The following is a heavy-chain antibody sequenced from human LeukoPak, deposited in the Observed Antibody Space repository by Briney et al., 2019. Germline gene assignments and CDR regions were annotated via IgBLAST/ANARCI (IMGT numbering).Heavy chain of an antibody. J-gene: IGHJ6*03. D-gene: IGHD1-14*01. Sequence: SETLSLTCNVSRYSISSGYYWGWIRQPPGKGLEWIGNIYHSGSTYYNPSLKSRVTISVDTSKNQFSLKLSSVTAADTAVYYCARVKPPRLTSYYYYYYYMDVWGKGTTVTVSS. CDR3: ARVKPPRLTSYYYYYYYMDV. CDR1: RYSISSGYY. CDR2: IYHSGST. V-gene: IGHV4-38-2*02.